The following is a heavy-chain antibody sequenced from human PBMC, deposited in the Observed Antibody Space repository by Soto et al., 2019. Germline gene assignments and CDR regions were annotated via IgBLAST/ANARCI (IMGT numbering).Heavy chain of an antibody. CDR1: GFTFSTFA. CDR2: ISAGSDRT. J-gene: IGHJ4*02. V-gene: IGHV3-23*01. D-gene: IGHD1-1*01. CDR3: ATQDFRGTTGTT. Sequence: GGSLRLSCAVSGFTFSTFAMGWVRQAPGRGLEWLSLISAGSDRTYYANSVKGRFTVSRDNSKNTLYLQMNSLRVEDTAVYYCATQDFRGTTGTTWGQGTLVTVS.